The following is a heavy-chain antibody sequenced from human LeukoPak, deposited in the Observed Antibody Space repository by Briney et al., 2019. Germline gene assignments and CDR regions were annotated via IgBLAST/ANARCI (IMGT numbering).Heavy chain of an antibody. V-gene: IGHV4-34*01. D-gene: IGHD5-24*01. Sequence: SETLSLTCAVYGGSFSGYYWSWIRQPPGKGLEWIGEINHSGSTNYNPSLKSRVTISVDTSKNQFSLKLSSVTAAVTAVYYCASNQDGYNSNQPWAFDIWGQGTMVTVSS. CDR1: GGSFSGYY. CDR2: INHSGST. J-gene: IGHJ3*02. CDR3: ASNQDGYNSNQPWAFDI.